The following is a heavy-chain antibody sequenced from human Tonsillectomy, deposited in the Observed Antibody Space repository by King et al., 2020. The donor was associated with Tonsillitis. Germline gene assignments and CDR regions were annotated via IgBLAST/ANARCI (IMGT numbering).Heavy chain of an antibody. CDR3: AKIINSVGGVIVIRAFDI. V-gene: IGHV3-23*04. D-gene: IGHD3-16*02. CDR1: GFTFSSYA. Sequence: VQLVESGGGLVQPGGSLRLSCAASGFTFSSYAMSWVRQAPGKGLEWVSAISGSGGSTYYADSVKGRFTISRDNSKNTLYLQMNSLRAEDPAVYYCAKIINSVGGVIVIRAFDIWGQGTMVTVSS. J-gene: IGHJ3*02. CDR2: ISGSGGST.